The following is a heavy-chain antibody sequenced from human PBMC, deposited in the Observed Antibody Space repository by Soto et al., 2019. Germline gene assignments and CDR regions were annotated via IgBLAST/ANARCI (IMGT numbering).Heavy chain of an antibody. J-gene: IGHJ4*01. CDR1: GFTFSSYG. Sequence: GGSLRLSCAASGFTFSSYGMHWVRQAPGKGLEYVSSISINGGSTHYADSVKGKFTISRDNSRNTQFLQISSLRADDTAVYYCVKGEFYYDSSAYYPFDSWG. V-gene: IGHV3-64D*06. CDR3: VKGEFYYDSSAYYPFDS. D-gene: IGHD3-22*01. CDR2: ISINGGST.